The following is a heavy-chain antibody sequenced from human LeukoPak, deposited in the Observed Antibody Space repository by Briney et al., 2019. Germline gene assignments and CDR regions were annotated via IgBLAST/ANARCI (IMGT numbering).Heavy chain of an antibody. CDR2: IRSKAYGGTT. J-gene: IGHJ1*01. CDR1: GFTFGDYA. D-gene: IGHD6-6*01. V-gene: IGHV3-49*04. Sequence: TGRSLRLSCTASGFTFGDYAMSWVRQAPGKGLEWAGFIRSKAYGGTTEYAASVKGRFTISRDDSKSIAYLQMNSLKTEDTAVYYCTPYSSSSYFQHWGQGTLVTVSS. CDR3: TPYSSSSYFQH.